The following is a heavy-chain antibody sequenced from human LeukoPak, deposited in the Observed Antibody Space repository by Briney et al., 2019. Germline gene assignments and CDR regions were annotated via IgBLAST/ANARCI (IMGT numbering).Heavy chain of an antibody. CDR2: ISGSGGST. V-gene: IGHV3-23*01. CDR3: AKDSGMGTVLLWFGELDY. D-gene: IGHD3-10*01. Sequence: GGSLRLSCAASGFTFSSYAMSWVRQAPGKGPEWVSAISGSGGSTYYADSVKGRFTISRDNSKNTLYLQMNSLRAEDTAVYYCAKDSGMGTVLLWFGELDYWGQGTLVTVSS. CDR1: GFTFSSYA. J-gene: IGHJ4*02.